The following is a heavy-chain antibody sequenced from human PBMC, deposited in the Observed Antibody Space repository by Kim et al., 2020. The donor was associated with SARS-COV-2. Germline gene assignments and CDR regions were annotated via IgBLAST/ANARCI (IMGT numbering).Heavy chain of an antibody. CDR2: ISGSGGST. CDR3: AKDYEGRIQLWLGFDP. D-gene: IGHD5-18*01. V-gene: IGHV3-23*01. Sequence: GGSLRLSCAASGFTFSSYAMSWVRQAPGKGLEWVSAISGSGGSTYYADSVKGRFTISRDNSKNTLYLQMNSLRAEDTAVYYCAKDYEGRIQLWLGFDPWGQGTLVTVSS. CDR1: GFTFSSYA. J-gene: IGHJ5*02.